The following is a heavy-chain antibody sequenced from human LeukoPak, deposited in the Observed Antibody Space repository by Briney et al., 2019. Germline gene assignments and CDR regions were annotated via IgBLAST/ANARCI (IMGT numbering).Heavy chain of an antibody. CDR1: GGSIRTSNDY. V-gene: IGHV4-39*01. Sequence: PSETLSLPCTLSGGSIRTSNDYWRWIRQAQGKGLEWIGSIYNGGGTHYNPSLKSRVAISIDTSKKQFSLNLSSVTAADTAVYYCARYMSSIDQDYWGQGTLVTVSS. D-gene: IGHD1-26*01. J-gene: IGHJ4*02. CDR2: IYNGGGT. CDR3: ARYMSSIDQDY.